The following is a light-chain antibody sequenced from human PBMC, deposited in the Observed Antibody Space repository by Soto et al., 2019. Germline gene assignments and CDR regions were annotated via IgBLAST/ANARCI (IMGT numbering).Light chain of an antibody. CDR2: EVS. CDR3: CSYAGYSVA. Sequence: QSVLTQPASVSGSPGQSITISCTGTSSDVGSYNLVSWYQQHPGKAPKLIIYEVSKRPSGVSNRFSGSKSDNTASLTISGLQAEDEADYYCCSYAGYSVAFGGGTKVTVL. J-gene: IGLJ2*01. CDR1: SSDVGSYNL. V-gene: IGLV2-23*02.